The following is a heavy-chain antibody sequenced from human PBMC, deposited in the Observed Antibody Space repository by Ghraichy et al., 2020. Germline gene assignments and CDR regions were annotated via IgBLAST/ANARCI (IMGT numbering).Heavy chain of an antibody. Sequence: GGSLRLSCSDSGFTLSSRWMSGVRQAPGRGLEWLANIKLDGSAKYYEDSVKGRFTISRDNAKNSLYLQMNSLRAEDTAVYYCVRGSGYFYDWGQGTLVTVSS. J-gene: IGHJ4*02. CDR1: GFTLSSRW. D-gene: IGHD3-22*01. CDR3: VRGSGYFYD. V-gene: IGHV3-7*01. CDR2: IKLDGSAK.